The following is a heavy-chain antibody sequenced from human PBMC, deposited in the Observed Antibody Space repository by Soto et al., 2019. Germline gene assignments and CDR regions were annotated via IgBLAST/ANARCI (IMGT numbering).Heavy chain of an antibody. J-gene: IGHJ3*02. Sequence: PGGSLRLSCAVSGFTFNYYAMSWVRQAPGKGLEWVSTISGSLGSAYYAASVEGRFTISGDNSNNTLYLQMNSLRVEDTATYYCAXDSRLPGFGLLIHAFDIWGHGTMVTVSS. CDR1: GFTFNYYA. V-gene: IGHV3-23*01. CDR2: ISGSLGSA. D-gene: IGHD3-3*01. CDR3: AXDSRLPGFGLLIHAFDI.